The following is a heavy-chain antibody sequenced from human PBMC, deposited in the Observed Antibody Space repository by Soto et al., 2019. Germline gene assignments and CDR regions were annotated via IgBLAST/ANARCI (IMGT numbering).Heavy chain of an antibody. CDR3: EKDQDWYYYFRSGPSRVGEYYFEY. J-gene: IGHJ4*02. D-gene: IGHD3-3*01. V-gene: IGHV3-30*18. Sequence: PGGSLRLSCAASGFTFSSYGMHWVRQAPGKGLEWVGVISYDGSNKYYADSVKGRFTISRDNSKNTLYLQMNSLRAEDTAVYYCEKDQDWYYYFRSGPSRVGEYYFEYGGQGALVTVSS. CDR1: GFTFSSYG. CDR2: ISYDGSNK.